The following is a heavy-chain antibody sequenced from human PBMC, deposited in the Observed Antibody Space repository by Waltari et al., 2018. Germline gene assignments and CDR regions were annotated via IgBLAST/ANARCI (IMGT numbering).Heavy chain of an antibody. V-gene: IGHV3-30*03. Sequence: QVQLVESGGGVVQPGRSLRLSCAASGFTFSSYGMHWVRQAPGKGLEWVAVISYDGSNKYYADSVKGRFTISRDNSKNTLYLQMNSLRAEDTAVYYCAEGQLWFDYWGQGTLVTVSS. CDR1: GFTFSSYG. D-gene: IGHD5-18*01. CDR2: ISYDGSNK. J-gene: IGHJ4*02. CDR3: AEGQLWFDY.